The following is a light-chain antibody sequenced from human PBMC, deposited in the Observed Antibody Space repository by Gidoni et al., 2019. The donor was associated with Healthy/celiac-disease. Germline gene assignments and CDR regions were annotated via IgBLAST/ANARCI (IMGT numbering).Light chain of an antibody. CDR2: AAS. CDR3: QQSYSTPGIT. CDR1: QSISSY. Sequence: DIQMTQSPSSLSASVGDRVTITCRASQSISSYLNWYQQKPGKAPKLLIYAASSLQSGVPSRFSGNGSGTDFTLTISSLQPEDFATYYCQQSYSTPGITFGQGTRLEIK. J-gene: IGKJ5*01. V-gene: IGKV1-39*01.